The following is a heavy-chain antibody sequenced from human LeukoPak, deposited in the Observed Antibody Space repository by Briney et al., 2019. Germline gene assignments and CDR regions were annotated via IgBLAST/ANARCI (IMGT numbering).Heavy chain of an antibody. CDR2: INPNSGDT. CDR1: GYTFTDYY. CDR3: ARAGDGYNANDY. Sequence: ASVKVSCKASGYTFTDYYINWVRQAPGQGLEWMGWINPNSGDTGYAQKFQGRVTMTRDTSISTAYIELRSLRSEDTAVYYCARAGDGYNANDYWGQGTLVTVSS. D-gene: IGHD5-24*01. J-gene: IGHJ4*02. V-gene: IGHV1-2*02.